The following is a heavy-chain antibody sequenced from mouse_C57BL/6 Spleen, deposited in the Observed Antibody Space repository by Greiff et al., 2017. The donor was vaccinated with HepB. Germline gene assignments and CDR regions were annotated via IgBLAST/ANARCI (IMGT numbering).Heavy chain of an antibody. CDR3: ARIYGYDGGRYFDV. V-gene: IGHV1-42*01. CDR1: GYSFTGYY. J-gene: IGHJ1*03. D-gene: IGHD2-2*01. CDR2: INPSTGGT. Sequence: VQLKQSGPELVKPGASVKISCKASGYSFTGYYMNWVKQSPEKSLEWIGEINPSTGGTTYNQKFKAKATLTVDKSSSTAYMQLKSLTSEDSAVYYCARIYGYDGGRYFDVWGTGTTATVSS.